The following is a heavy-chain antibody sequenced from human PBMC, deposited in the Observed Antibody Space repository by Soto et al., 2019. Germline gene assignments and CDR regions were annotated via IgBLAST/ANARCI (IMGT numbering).Heavy chain of an antibody. J-gene: IGHJ5*02. V-gene: IGHV4-31*03. Sequence: QVQLQESGPGLVKPSQTLSLTCTVSGGSISSGAYYWNWIRQHPGKGLEWIGYIYYSGSTYYSPSLKCRVTISVDTSKCQFFLKLSSVTAVDTAVYYCARSVFPWGQGALVTVSS. CDR1: GGSISSGAYY. CDR2: IYYSGST. CDR3: ARSVFP.